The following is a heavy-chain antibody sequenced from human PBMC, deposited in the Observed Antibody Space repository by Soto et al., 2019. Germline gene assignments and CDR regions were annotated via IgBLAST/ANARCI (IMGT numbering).Heavy chain of an antibody. D-gene: IGHD6-6*01. CDR3: ASAKYSSSFFDLEGEYYFDY. V-gene: IGHV5-51*01. CDR2: IYPGDSDT. Sequence: GESLKISCKGSGYSFTSYWIGWVRQMPGKGLEWMGIIYPGDSDTRYSPSFQGQVTISADKSISTAYLQWSSLKASDTAMYYCASAKYSSSFFDLEGEYYFDYWGQGTLVTVSS. CDR1: GYSFTSYW. J-gene: IGHJ4*02.